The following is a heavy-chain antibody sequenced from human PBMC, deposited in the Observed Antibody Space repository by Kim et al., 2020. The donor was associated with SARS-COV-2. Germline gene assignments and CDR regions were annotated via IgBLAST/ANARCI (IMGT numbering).Heavy chain of an antibody. Sequence: ATKLQARATMTTDTATSTAYMELRSLRSDDTAVYYCARDKDGDYVGAFDSWGQGTMVTVSS. J-gene: IGHJ3*02. V-gene: IGHV1-18*01. CDR3: ARDKDGDYVGAFDS. D-gene: IGHD4-17*01.